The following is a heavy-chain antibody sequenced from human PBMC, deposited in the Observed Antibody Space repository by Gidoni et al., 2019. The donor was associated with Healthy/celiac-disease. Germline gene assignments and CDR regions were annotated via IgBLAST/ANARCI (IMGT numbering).Heavy chain of an antibody. CDR3: ASMGPTGTRNFYYYYGMDV. CDR1: GGTFSSYA. V-gene: IGHV1-69*01. J-gene: IGHJ6*02. Sequence: QVQLVQSGAEVKKPGSSVKVSCKASGGTFSSYAISWVRQAPGQGLEWRGGISPIFGTENYAQKFQGRVTSTADESTSTAYMELSSLRSEDTAVYYCASMGPTGTRNFYYYYGMDVWGQGTTVTVSS. D-gene: IGHD1-1*01. CDR2: ISPIFGTE.